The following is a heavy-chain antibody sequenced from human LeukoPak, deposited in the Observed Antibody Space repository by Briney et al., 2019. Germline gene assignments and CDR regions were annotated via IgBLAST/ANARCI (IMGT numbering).Heavy chain of an antibody. D-gene: IGHD5-18*01. J-gene: IGHJ4*02. CDR2: INPNSGGT. V-gene: IGHV1-2*02. Sequence: ASVKVSCKASGYTFTGYYMHWVRQAPGQGLEWMGWINPNSGGTNYAQKFQGRVTMTRDTSISTAYMELSRLRSDDTAVYYCARDYVDTAMVLPLDYWGQGTLVTVSS. CDR3: ARDYVDTAMVLPLDY. CDR1: GYTFTGYY.